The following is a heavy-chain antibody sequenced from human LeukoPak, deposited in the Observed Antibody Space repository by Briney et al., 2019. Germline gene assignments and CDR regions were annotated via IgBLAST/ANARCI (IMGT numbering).Heavy chain of an antibody. Sequence: GGSLRLSCAASGFTFNKYAKHWVRQAPGKGLEWVTVISYDGSYKDYPDSVKGRFTISRDNAKNSLYLQMNSLRAEGTAVYYCARVEESASFDPWGQGTLVTVSS. CDR2: ISYDGSYK. D-gene: IGHD3-3*01. V-gene: IGHV3-30*04. CDR1: GFTFNKYA. CDR3: ARVEESASFDP. J-gene: IGHJ5*02.